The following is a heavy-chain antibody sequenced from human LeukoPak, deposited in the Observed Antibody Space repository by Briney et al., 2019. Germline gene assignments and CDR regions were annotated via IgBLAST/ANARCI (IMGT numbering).Heavy chain of an antibody. J-gene: IGHJ5*02. V-gene: IGHV3-7*01. CDR2: IKQDGSEK. CDR1: GFIFSTSW. CDR3: ARASSSYGSGSYSAFDP. D-gene: IGHD3-10*01. Sequence: PGGSLRLSCAASGFIFSTSWMSWVRQAPGKGLEWVANIKQDGSEKYYVDSVKGRFTISRDNAKNSLYLQMNSLRAEDTAVYYCARASSSYGSGSYSAFDPWGQGTLVTVSS.